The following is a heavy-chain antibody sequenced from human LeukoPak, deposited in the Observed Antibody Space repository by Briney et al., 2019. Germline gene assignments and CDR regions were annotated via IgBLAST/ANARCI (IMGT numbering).Heavy chain of an antibody. D-gene: IGHD2-2*02. CDR3: ARVGYCSSTSCYNRRGWFDP. CDR1: GGSFSGYY. Sequence: PSETLSLTCAVYGGSFSGYYWSWIRQPPGKGLEWIREINHSGSTNYNPSLKSRVTISVDTSKNQFSLKLSSVTAADTAVYYCARVGYCSSTSCYNRRGWFDPWGQGTLVTVSS. J-gene: IGHJ5*02. CDR2: INHSGST. V-gene: IGHV4-34*01.